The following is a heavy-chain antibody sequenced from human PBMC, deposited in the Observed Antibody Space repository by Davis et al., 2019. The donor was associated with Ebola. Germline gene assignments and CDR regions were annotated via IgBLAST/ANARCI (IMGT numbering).Heavy chain of an antibody. CDR1: GDSVLGKNGA. CDR2: TYYYRSKWYI. D-gene: IGHD5-24*01. CDR3: ARGWLRTGLDI. J-gene: IGHJ3*02. V-gene: IGHV6-1*01. Sequence: HSQTLSLTCAISGDSVLGKNGAWNWIRQSPSRGLEWLGRTYYYRSKWYIDYAESVKSRINISPDTAKNQFSLHLNSVTPEDTAVYYCARGWLRTGLDIWGQETMVIVSS.